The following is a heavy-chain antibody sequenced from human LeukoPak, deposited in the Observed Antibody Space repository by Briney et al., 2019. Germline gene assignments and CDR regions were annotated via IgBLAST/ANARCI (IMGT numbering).Heavy chain of an antibody. V-gene: IGHV4-38-2*02. CDR3: ASESGIVGATNDY. CDR1: GYSISSGYY. CDR2: IYHSGST. D-gene: IGHD1-26*01. J-gene: IGHJ4*02. Sequence: SETLSLTCTVSGYSISSGYYWGWIRQPPGKGLEWIGSIYHSGSTYYNPSLKSRVTISVDTSKNQFSLKLSSVTAADTDVYYCASESGIVGATNDYWGQGALVTVSS.